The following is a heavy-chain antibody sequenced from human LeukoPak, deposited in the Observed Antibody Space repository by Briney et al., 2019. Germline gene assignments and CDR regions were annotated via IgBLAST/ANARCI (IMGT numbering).Heavy chain of an antibody. CDR3: ATSPPYCSSTSCYAFDI. J-gene: IGHJ3*02. D-gene: IGHD2-2*01. CDR2: FDPEDGET. Sequence: ASVKVSCKVSGYTLTELSMHWVRQAPGKGLEWMGGFDPEDGETIYAQKFQGRVTMTEDTSTDTAYMELSSLRSEDTAVYYCATSPPYCSSTSCYAFDIWGQGTMVTVSS. CDR1: GYTLTELS. V-gene: IGHV1-24*01.